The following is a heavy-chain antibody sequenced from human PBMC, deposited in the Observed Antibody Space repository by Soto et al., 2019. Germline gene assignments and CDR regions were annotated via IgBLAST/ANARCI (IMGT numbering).Heavy chain of an antibody. J-gene: IGHJ4*02. CDR2: ISTYRGNT. Sequence: QVHLVQSGVEVKKPGASVKVSCKASGYTFSNYGFSWLRQATGQGLEWMGWISTYRGNTNYARKFRGRVTMTTDTSTSTAFMELRRLTFDDTAVYYCARMFVGPRYGYIDYWGQGTLVTVSS. CDR1: GYTFSNYG. CDR3: ARMFVGPRYGYIDY. V-gene: IGHV1-18*01. D-gene: IGHD3-10*02.